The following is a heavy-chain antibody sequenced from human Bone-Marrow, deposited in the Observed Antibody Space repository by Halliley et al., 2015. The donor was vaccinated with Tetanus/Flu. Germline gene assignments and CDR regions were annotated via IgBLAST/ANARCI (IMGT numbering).Heavy chain of an antibody. Sequence: TLSLTCTVSGASTSTSTYYWGWIRQPPGKGLEWIGGIYYGGNTYYAPSLKSRVTISVDTSKNQFSLNLNSVTAADTAVYYCGGGKNLLGSYYFDSWGQGTLVTVSS. J-gene: IGHJ4*02. CDR1: GASTSTSTYY. D-gene: IGHD3-16*01. V-gene: IGHV4-39*01. CDR3: GGGKNLLGSYYFDS. CDR2: IYYGGNT.